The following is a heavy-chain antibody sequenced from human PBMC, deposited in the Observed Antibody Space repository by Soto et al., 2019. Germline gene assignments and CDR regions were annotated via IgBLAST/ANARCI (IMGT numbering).Heavy chain of an antibody. D-gene: IGHD4-4*01. V-gene: IGHV3-23*01. CDR1: GFTFSSYA. J-gene: IGHJ4*02. Sequence: EVQLLESGGGLVQPGGSLRLSCAASGFTFSSYAMSWVRQAPGKGLEWVSAISGSGGSTDYADSVKGRFTISRDNSRNAPYLQMNSLRAEDTAVYYCAKEHTTHDYSKSIEPYYFDYWGPGTLVTVSS. CDR2: ISGSGGST. CDR3: AKEHTTHDYSKSIEPYYFDY.